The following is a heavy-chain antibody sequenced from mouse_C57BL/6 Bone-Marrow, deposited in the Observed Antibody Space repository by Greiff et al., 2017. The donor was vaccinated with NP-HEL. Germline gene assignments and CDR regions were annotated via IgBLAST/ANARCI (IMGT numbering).Heavy chain of an antibody. CDR1: GYTFTNYW. Sequence: VQLQESGAELVRPGTSVKMSCKASGYTFTNYWIGWAKQRPGHGLEWIGDIYPGGGYTNYNEKFKGKATLTADKSSSTAYMQFSSLTSEDSAIYYCARSIYYGNWYFDVWGTGTTVTVSS. CDR3: ARSIYYGNWYFDV. CDR2: IYPGGGYT. V-gene: IGHV1-63*01. D-gene: IGHD2-1*01. J-gene: IGHJ1*03.